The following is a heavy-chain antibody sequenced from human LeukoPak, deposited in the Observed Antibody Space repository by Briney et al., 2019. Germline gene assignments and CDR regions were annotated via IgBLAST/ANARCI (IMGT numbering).Heavy chain of an antibody. Sequence: PSETLSLTCTVSGDSISSYYWSWIRQPPGKGLEWIGYIYYRGSTNYNPSLKSRVTISVDTSKNQFSLKLSSVTAADTAVYYCARVDNWNGYDYWGQGTLVTVSS. CDR3: ARVDNWNGYDY. J-gene: IGHJ4*02. V-gene: IGHV4-59*01. CDR1: GDSISSYY. D-gene: IGHD1-20*01. CDR2: IYYRGST.